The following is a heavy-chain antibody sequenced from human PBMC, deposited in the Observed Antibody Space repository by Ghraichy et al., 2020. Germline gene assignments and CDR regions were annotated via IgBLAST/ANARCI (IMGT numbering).Heavy chain of an antibody. V-gene: IGHV3-74*01. CDR2: IDSDGSRT. J-gene: IGHJ4*02. D-gene: IGHD3-22*01. Sequence: GGSLRLSCAASGFTFSSYWMHWVRQAPGKGLVWVSRIDSDGSRTYYADSVKGRFTISRDNAKNTLYLQMNSLRAEDTAVYYCARANTMIVAVWELDYWGQDLRVTVSS. CDR3: ARANTMIVAVWELDY. CDR1: GFTFSSYW.